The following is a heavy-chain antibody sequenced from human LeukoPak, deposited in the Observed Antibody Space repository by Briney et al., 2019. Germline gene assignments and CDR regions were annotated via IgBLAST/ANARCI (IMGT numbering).Heavy chain of an antibody. Sequence: TGGSLRLSCAASGFTFSDYYMSWIRQAPGKGLEWVSYISSSGSTIYYADSVKGRFTISRDNAKNSLYLQMNSLRAEDTAVYYCARKRGGRLRYFDWPRTMDAFDIWGQGTMVTVSS. CDR1: GFTFSDYY. J-gene: IGHJ3*02. V-gene: IGHV3-11*01. CDR3: ARKRGGRLRYFDWPRTMDAFDI. CDR2: ISSSGSTI. D-gene: IGHD3-9*01.